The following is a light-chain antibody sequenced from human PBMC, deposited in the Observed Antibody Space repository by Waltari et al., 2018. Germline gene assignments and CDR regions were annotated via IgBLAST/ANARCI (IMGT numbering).Light chain of an antibody. V-gene: IGKV3-15*01. CDR3: QQYNNWPPSWT. CDR2: GAS. Sequence: EIAMTQSPATLSVSPGERATLSCRASQSVSSNLAWYQQKPGQAPRLLIYGASTRATGIPARFSGIGSGTEFTLTISSLQSEDFAVYYCQQYNNWPPSWTFGQGTKVEIK. J-gene: IGKJ1*01. CDR1: QSVSSN.